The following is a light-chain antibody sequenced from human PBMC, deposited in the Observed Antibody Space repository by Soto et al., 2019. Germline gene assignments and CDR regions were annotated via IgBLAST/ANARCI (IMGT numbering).Light chain of an antibody. J-gene: IGLJ1*01. CDR2: DVS. CDR3: CSYAGSYV. Sequence: QSALTQPRSVSGSPGQSVTISCTGTNNNVGDYNYVSWYQQHPGKAPKLMIYDVSKRPSGVPDRFSGSKSGNTASLTISGLQAEDEADYYCCSYAGSYVFGTGTKVTVL. V-gene: IGLV2-11*01. CDR1: NNNVGDYNY.